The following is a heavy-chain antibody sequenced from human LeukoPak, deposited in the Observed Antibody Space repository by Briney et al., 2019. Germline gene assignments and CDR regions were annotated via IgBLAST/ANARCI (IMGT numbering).Heavy chain of an antibody. Sequence: GGSLRLSCAASGFTFSSYSMNWVRQAPGKGLEWVSSISNDGKYIYYADSVKGRFTISRDNAKSSLYLQMNSLRAEDTAVYYCAKDRPTGVVVVPRWFDPWGQGTLVTVSS. CDR2: ISNDGKYI. J-gene: IGHJ5*02. V-gene: IGHV3-21*04. CDR3: AKDRPTGVVVVPRWFDP. D-gene: IGHD2-15*01. CDR1: GFTFSSYS.